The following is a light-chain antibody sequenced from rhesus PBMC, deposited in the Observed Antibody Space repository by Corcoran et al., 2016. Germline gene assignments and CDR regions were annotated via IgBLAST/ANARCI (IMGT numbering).Light chain of an antibody. CDR3: QQHDTSPYS. CDR1: QGISNW. Sequence: DIQMTQSPSSLSASGGDRVTITCRASQGISNWLAWYQQKPGKAPKLLIYRASNLETGVPSRVSGSGSGTDFTLTISSLQPADIATYYCQQHDTSPYSFGQGTKVEIK. CDR2: RAS. V-gene: IGKV1-69*01. J-gene: IGKJ2*01.